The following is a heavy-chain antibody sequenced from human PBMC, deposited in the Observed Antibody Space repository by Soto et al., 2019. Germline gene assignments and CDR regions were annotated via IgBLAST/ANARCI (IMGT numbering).Heavy chain of an antibody. D-gene: IGHD1-20*01. J-gene: IGHJ4*02. Sequence: EVRLMESGGGLVQPGESLKLSCRVSGLPATYNYMSWVRQAPGKGLEWVSVFYYGGQTYYADSVKGRFTISRDNSQNTLYLDITSLSPADTAVYYCAPDTYNSWPKWGQGTLVTVSS. CDR1: GLPATYNY. V-gene: IGHV3-53*04. CDR2: FYYGGQT. CDR3: APDTYNSWPK.